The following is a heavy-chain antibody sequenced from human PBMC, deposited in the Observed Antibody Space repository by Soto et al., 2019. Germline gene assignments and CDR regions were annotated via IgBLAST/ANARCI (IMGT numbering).Heavy chain of an antibody. D-gene: IGHD4-17*01. CDR2: ISGSSGST. J-gene: IGHJ4*02. CDR3: AKERYGDYGWYFDY. CDR1: GFTFSSYA. Sequence: EVQLLESGGGLVQPGGSLRLSCAASGFTFSSYAMSWVRQAPGKGLEWVSAISGSSGSTYYADSVKGRFTISRDNSKNTLDLQLNSLRAEDTAVYYCAKERYGDYGWYFDYWGQGTLVTVSS. V-gene: IGHV3-23*01.